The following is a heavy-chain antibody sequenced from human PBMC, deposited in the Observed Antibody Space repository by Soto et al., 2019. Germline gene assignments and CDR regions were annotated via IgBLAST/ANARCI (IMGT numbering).Heavy chain of an antibody. CDR2: ISGSDDST. D-gene: IGHD6-6*01. V-gene: IGHV3-23*01. Sequence: GGSLRLSCAASGFTFSSYAMSWVRQAPGKGLEWVSVISGSDDSTYYADSVKGRFTISRDDSKNTLYLQMNSLRAEDTAVYYCAKRSSSSTFDYWGQGTLVTVSS. CDR1: GFTFSSYA. CDR3: AKRSSSSTFDY. J-gene: IGHJ4*02.